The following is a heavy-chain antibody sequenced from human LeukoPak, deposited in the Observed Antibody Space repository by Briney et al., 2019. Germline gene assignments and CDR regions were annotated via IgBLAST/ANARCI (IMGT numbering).Heavy chain of an antibody. CDR1: GFTFSTYA. V-gene: IGHV3-23*01. J-gene: IGHJ4*02. CDR3: AKEEADTAMVWIDY. Sequence: QPGGSLRLSCAASGFTFSTYAVNWVRQAPGKGLEWVSTISGSGDSTYYADSVKGRFTISRDNSKNTLYLQMNSLRAEDTAVYYCAKEEADTAMVWIDYWGQGTLVTVSS. D-gene: IGHD5-18*01. CDR2: ISGSGDST.